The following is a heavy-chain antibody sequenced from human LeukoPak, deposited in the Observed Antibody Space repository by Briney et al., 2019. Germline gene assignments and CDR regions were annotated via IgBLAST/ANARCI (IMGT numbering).Heavy chain of an antibody. Sequence: SETLSLTCTVSGASISKYYWSWIRQTPGKRLEWIAYSSYTGSTALNPSLDSRVTISIGTSKNQLSLKLTSVTAADTAVYYCARVRSMTTARDSFNIWGQGTPVTVSS. J-gene: IGHJ3*02. CDR2: SSYTGST. D-gene: IGHD2/OR15-2a*01. CDR3: ARVRSMTTARDSFNI. V-gene: IGHV4-59*01. CDR1: GASISKYY.